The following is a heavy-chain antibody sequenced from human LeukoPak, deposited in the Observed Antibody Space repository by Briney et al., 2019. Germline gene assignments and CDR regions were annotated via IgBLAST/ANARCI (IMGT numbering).Heavy chain of an antibody. Sequence: PSETLSLTCTVSGYSISSGYYWGWIRQSPGTGLEWIGSIHHTGNLYYKTSLKSRVSISVDISTNQFSLNLNSVTAADTAVYYCVRQSKGWGNWFDPWGQGTLVTVSS. V-gene: IGHV4-38-2*02. J-gene: IGHJ5*02. CDR3: VRQSKGWGNWFDP. CDR1: GYSISSGYY. CDR2: IHHTGNL. D-gene: IGHD3-16*01.